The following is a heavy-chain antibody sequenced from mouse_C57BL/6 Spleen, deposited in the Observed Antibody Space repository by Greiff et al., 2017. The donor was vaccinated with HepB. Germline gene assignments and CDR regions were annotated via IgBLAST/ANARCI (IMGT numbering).Heavy chain of an antibody. D-gene: IGHD1-1*01. CDR2: IHPNSGST. CDR3: ARSGYYGSSYHYYAMDY. Sequence: VQLQQPGAELVKPGASVKLSCKASGYTFTSYWMHWVKQRPGQGLEWIGMIHPNSGSTNYNEKFKSKATLTVDKSSSTAYMQLSSLTSEDSAVYYCARSGYYGSSYHYYAMDYWGQGTSVTVSS. V-gene: IGHV1-64*01. J-gene: IGHJ4*01. CDR1: GYTFTSYW.